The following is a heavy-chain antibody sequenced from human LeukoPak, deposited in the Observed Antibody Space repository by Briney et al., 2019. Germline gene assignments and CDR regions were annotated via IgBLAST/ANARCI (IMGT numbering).Heavy chain of an antibody. CDR1: GYSFTSYW. Sequence: HGESLKISCKGSGYSFTSYWIGWVRQMPGKGLEWMGIIYPGDSDTRYSPSFQGQVTISADESISTAYLQWSSLKASDIATYYCARLGGYSSSWSFDYWGQGTLVTVSS. J-gene: IGHJ4*02. V-gene: IGHV5-51*01. CDR3: ARLGGYSSSWSFDY. D-gene: IGHD6-13*01. CDR2: IYPGDSDT.